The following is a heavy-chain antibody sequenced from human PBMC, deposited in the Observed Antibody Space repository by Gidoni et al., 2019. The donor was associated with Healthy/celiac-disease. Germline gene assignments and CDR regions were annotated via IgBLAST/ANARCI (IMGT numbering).Heavy chain of an antibody. V-gene: IGHV3-23*01. Sequence: EVQLLESGGGLVQPGGSLILSCAAPGFTFSSYAMSWVRQAPGKGLEWVSAISGSGGSTYYADSVKGRFTISRDNSKNTLYLQMNSLRAEDTAVYYCAKAGGVYYGSGSYSWGQGTLVTVSS. CDR3: AKAGGVYYGSGSYS. J-gene: IGHJ4*02. CDR1: GFTFSSYA. D-gene: IGHD3-10*01. CDR2: ISGSGGST.